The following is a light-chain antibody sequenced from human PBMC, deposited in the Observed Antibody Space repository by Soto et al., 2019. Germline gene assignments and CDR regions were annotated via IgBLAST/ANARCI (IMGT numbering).Light chain of an antibody. CDR3: QRYHSGPFT. Sequence: DIQMTQSPSSLSASVGDRVTITCQASQDIKKYLNWYQQKPGKAPKLLISGASSLETGVPSRFSGSGSGIQFTFTIRRLRQQEIATYYCQRYHSGPFTFGPGTKLDI. CDR2: GAS. V-gene: IGKV1-33*01. J-gene: IGKJ3*01. CDR1: QDIKKY.